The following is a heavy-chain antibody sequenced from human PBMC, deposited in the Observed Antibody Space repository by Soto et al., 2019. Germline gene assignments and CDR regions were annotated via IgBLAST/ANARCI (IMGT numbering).Heavy chain of an antibody. CDR1: GGSISSYY. V-gene: IGHV4-59*08. CDR2: IYYSGST. CDR3: ARAKQWPAAGNAFDI. J-gene: IGHJ3*02. D-gene: IGHD6-19*01. Sequence: SETLSLTCTVSGGSISSYYWSWIRQPPGKGLEWIGYIYYSGSTNYNPSLKSRVTISVEKSKNQFSLKLSSVTAADTAVYYCARAKQWPAAGNAFDIWGQGTMVTVSS.